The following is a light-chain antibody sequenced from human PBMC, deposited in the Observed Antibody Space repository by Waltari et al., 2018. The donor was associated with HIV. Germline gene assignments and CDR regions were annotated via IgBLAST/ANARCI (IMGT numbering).Light chain of an antibody. V-gene: IGKV1-39*01. Sequence: IQMTQSPSSLSASVGDRVTITSRASQSISRYLNWYQQKTGQAPKLLIYAASSLHSGVPSRFSGSGSGKDFTYTISSLQPEDFATYYGQQSYSIPKFGGGTKVEIK. CDR1: QSISRY. CDR3: QQSYSIPK. CDR2: AAS. J-gene: IGKJ4*02.